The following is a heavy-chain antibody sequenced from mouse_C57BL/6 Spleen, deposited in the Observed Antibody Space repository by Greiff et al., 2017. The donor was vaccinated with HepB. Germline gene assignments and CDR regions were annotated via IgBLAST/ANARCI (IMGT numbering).Heavy chain of an antibody. V-gene: IGHV1-64*01. Sequence: QVQLQQPWAELVKPGASVKLSCKASGYTFTSYWMHWVKQRPGQGLEWIGMIHPNSGSTNYNEKFKSKATLTVDKSSSTAYMQLSSLTSEDSAVYYCARNDYYGTRWYFDVWGTGTTVTVSS. CDR2: IHPNSGST. CDR3: ARNDYYGTRWYFDV. J-gene: IGHJ1*03. D-gene: IGHD1-1*01. CDR1: GYTFTSYW.